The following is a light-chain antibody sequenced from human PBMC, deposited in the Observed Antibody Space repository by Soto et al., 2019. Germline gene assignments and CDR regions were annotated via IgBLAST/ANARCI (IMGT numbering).Light chain of an antibody. CDR2: EDN. J-gene: IGLJ2*01. Sequence: NFMLTQPHSVSESPGKTVTISCTRSSGSIASNYVQWYQQRPGSSPTTVISEDNQRPSGVPDRFSGSIDSSSNSASLTISGLKTEDEADYYCQSYDSSNGVVFGGGTQLTVL. CDR3: QSYDSSNGVV. V-gene: IGLV6-57*01. CDR1: SGSIASNY.